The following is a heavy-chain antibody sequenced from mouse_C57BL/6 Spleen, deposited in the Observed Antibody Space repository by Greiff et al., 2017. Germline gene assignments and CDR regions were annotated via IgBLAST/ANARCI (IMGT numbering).Heavy chain of an antibody. CDR2: IWWDDDK. V-gene: IGHV8-8*01. J-gene: IGHJ4*01. CDR3: ARIDPSDYYGSSYGLYAMDY. CDR1: GFSLSTFGLG. Sequence: QVTLKVSGPGILQPSQTLSLTCSFSGFSLSTFGLGVGWIRQPSGKGLEWLAHIWWDDDKYYNPALKSRLTISKDTSKNQVFLKIANVDTADTATYYCARIDPSDYYGSSYGLYAMDYWGQGTSVTVSS. D-gene: IGHD1-1*01.